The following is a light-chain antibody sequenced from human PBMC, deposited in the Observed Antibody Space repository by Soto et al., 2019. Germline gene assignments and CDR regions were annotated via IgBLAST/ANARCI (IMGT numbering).Light chain of an antibody. CDR2: DAS. CDR1: KSLMTY. CDR3: QQYSDYSAHGLT. Sequence: DIQLTQSPSALSASVGDTVTITCRASKSLMTYLAWYQQKPGRAPKLLIYDASILQTGVPSRFSGYASGTEFTLTITSVQPDDFATYYCQQYSDYSAHGLTFGGGTKVAIK. V-gene: IGKV1-5*01. J-gene: IGKJ4*01.